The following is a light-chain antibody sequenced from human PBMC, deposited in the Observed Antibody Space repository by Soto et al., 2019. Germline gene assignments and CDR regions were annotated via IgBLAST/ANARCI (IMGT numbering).Light chain of an antibody. J-gene: IGKJ1*01. V-gene: IGKV3-20*01. CDR1: QSVSSSY. CDR2: GAS. CDR3: QQYGSSPRT. Sequence: EIGLTQSPGSLSLSPGERATLSCRASQSVSSSYLAWYQQKPGQAPRLLIYGASIRATGIPDRFSGSGSGTAFTLTISRLEPEDFAVYYCQQYGSSPRTLGQGTKVEIK.